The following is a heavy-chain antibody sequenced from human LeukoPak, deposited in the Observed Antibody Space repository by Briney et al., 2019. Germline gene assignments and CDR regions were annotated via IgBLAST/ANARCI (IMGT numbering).Heavy chain of an antibody. J-gene: IGHJ6*02. CDR3: ARFRTIFCGGDCPDHSPPYYYGMDV. D-gene: IGHD2-21*02. Sequence: ASVKVSCKASGYTFTGYYMHWVRQAPGQGLEWMGWINPNSGGTNYAQKFQGWVTMTRDTSISTAYMELSRLRSDDAAVYYCARFRTIFCGGDCPDHSPPYYYGMDVWGQGTTVTVSS. CDR2: INPNSGGT. V-gene: IGHV1-2*04. CDR1: GYTFTGYY.